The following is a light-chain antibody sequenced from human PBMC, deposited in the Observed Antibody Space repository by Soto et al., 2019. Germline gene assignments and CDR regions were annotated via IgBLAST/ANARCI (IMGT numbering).Light chain of an antibody. Sequence: EIVLTQSPGTLSLSPGETATLSCRASQSVSSSYLAWYQQKPGQAPRLLIYGASSRATGIPDRFSGSGSGTDFTLTISSLEPEDSAVYYCQQRHMWPITFGQGTRLEIK. CDR3: QQRHMWPIT. CDR1: QSVSSSY. J-gene: IGKJ5*01. CDR2: GAS. V-gene: IGKV3D-20*02.